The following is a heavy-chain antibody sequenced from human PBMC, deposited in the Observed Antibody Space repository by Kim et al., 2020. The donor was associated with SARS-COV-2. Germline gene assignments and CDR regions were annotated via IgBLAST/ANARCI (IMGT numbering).Heavy chain of an antibody. Sequence: DFYTNYSPSFRGHVTISADKSISTAYLQWSSLKASDTAIYYCARHGFDIWGQGTMVTVSS. V-gene: IGHV5-10-1*01. J-gene: IGHJ3*02. CDR2: DFYT. CDR3: ARHGFDI.